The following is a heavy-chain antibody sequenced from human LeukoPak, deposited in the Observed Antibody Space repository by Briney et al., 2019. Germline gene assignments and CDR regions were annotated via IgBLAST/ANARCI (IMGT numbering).Heavy chain of an antibody. CDR1: GVTVSSNSAA. V-gene: IGHV6-1*01. CDR3: ARCPLMCGYDSGDDFDY. Sequence: SQTLSLTCAVSGVTVSSNSAAWNCISQSPSRGLEWLIRTYYRSKWYNDYAVSVKSRITINPDTSKNQLILQLNSVTPEDKAWDYCARCPLMCGYDSGDDFDYWGQGSMVTVSS. J-gene: IGHJ4*02. CDR2: TYYRSKWYN. D-gene: IGHD5-12*01.